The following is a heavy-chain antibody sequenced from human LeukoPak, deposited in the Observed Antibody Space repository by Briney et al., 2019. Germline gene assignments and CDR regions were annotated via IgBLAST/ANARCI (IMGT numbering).Heavy chain of an antibody. CDR3: VRNHRHWFDP. CDR1: GFSLSDHY. J-gene: IGHJ5*02. CDR2: IRNAGDGYTT. Sequence: PGGSLRLSCAASGFSLSDHYMDWVRQAPGQGPELIGHIRNAGDGYTTEYAAPVKGRFTVSRDDSKNSLYLQMDSLKPEDTAVYYCVRNHRHWFDPWGQGTLVTVSS. V-gene: IGHV3-72*01.